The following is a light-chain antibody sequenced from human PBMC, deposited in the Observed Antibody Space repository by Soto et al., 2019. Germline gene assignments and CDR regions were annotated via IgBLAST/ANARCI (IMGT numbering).Light chain of an antibody. V-gene: IGKV3-15*01. CDR2: SAS. CDR3: QQHDKLPPA. J-gene: IGKJ1*01. CDR1: QSLSSN. Sequence: EIVMTQSPVTLSVSPGETVTLSCRASQSLSSNLAWYQQKPGQTPRLLIYSASIRAAATPARFSGSGAGTNFSLTISSLQSEDFAVYYCQQHDKLPPAFGQGSKVDLK.